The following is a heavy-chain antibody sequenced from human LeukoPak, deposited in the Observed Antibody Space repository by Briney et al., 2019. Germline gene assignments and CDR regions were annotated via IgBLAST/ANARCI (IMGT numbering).Heavy chain of an antibody. D-gene: IGHD5-12*01. J-gene: IGHJ4*02. CDR3: ARESGYEYDY. Sequence: GGSLRLSCAASGFTFSGYSMHWVRQAPGKGLEWVSSISYSSSYICYADSLKGRFTISRDNAKNSLYLQMNSLRAEDTAVYYCARESGYEYDYWGQGTLVTVSS. CDR1: GFTFSGYS. CDR2: ISYSSSYI. V-gene: IGHV3-21*01.